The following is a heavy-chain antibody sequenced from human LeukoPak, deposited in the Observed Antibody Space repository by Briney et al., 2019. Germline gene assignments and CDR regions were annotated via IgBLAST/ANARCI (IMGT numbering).Heavy chain of an antibody. CDR2: FDPEDGET. V-gene: IGHV1-24*01. J-gene: IGHJ4*02. CDR1: GYTLTELS. Sequence: VASVKVSCKVSGYTLTELSMLWVRQAPGKGLEWMGGFDPEDGETIYAQKFQGRVTMTEDTSTDTAYMELSSLRSEDTAVYYCASLVIPIFYFDYWGQGTLVTVSS. D-gene: IGHD2-2*01. CDR3: ASLVIPIFYFDY.